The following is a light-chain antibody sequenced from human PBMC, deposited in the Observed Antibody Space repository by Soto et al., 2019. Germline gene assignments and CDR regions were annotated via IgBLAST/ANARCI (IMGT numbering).Light chain of an antibody. CDR2: DVT. J-gene: IGLJ1*01. Sequence: QSALTQPRSVSGSPGQSVTISCTGTKSDVGGYNYVSWYQQHPGKAPKLVISDVTERPSGVPDRFSGSKSGNTASLTISGLQADDEADYFCCSYADTYVFGTGTKLTVL. V-gene: IGLV2-11*01. CDR3: CSYADTYV. CDR1: KSDVGGYNY.